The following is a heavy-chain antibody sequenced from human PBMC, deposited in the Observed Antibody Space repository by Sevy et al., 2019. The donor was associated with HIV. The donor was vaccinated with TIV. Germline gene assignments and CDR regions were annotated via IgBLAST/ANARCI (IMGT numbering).Heavy chain of an antibody. CDR1: GFTFSSYS. V-gene: IGHV3-21*01. CDR3: ARASSGSTRPPFDY. J-gene: IGHJ4*02. D-gene: IGHD6-19*01. Sequence: GGSLRLSCAASGFTFSSYSMNWVRQPPGKGLEWVSSISSSSSYIYYADSVKGRFTISRDNAKNSLYLQMNSLRAEDTAVYYCARASSGSTRPPFDYWGQGTLVTVSS. CDR2: ISSSSSYI.